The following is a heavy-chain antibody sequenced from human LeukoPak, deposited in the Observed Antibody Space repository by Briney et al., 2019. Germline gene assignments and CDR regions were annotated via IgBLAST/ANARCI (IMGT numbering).Heavy chain of an antibody. Sequence: SETLSLTCGVSGFSISSDYSWAWIRQPPGKGLEWIGSIHHSGSTLYNSSLVSRVTISLDASKNQFSLLLTSVTAADTAVYYCARNGFRNFDCLDPWGQGTLVTVSS. J-gene: IGHJ5*02. CDR2: IHHSGST. V-gene: IGHV4-38-2*01. D-gene: IGHD3-3*02. CDR3: ARNGFRNFDCLDP. CDR1: GFSISSDYS.